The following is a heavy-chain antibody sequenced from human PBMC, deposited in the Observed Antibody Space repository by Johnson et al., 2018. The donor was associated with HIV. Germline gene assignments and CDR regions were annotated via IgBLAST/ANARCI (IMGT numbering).Heavy chain of an antibody. D-gene: IGHD1-1*01. CDR2: ISYDGTNK. CDR1: GFTFTNYA. CDR3: AITSRTDAFDI. Sequence: QVQLVESGGGVVQPGRSLRLSCAASGFTFTNYAMHWVRQAPGKGLEWVAAISYDGTNKYYADSVKGRFTISRDSSKNTLYLQMNSLRAEDTAVYYCAITSRTDAFDIWGQGTMVTVSS. J-gene: IGHJ3*02. V-gene: IGHV3-30*03.